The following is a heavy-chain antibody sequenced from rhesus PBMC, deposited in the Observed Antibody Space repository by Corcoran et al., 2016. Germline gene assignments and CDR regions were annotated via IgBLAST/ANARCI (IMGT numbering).Heavy chain of an antibody. CDR3: ARLRYSNYTSYFDY. D-gene: IGHD4-23*01. J-gene: IGHJ4*01. V-gene: IGHV4-160*01. CDR2: SRSGGPT. CDR1: GGSFSSNY. Sequence: QVQLQQWGAGLVKPSETLSLTCAVYGGSFSSNYWSWVRQPPGTGLDVFGRSRSGGPTTTTPPLYSRVTFSFDPSRNQFSLRRSFVTAADPAVYYCARLRYSNYTSYFDYWGQGVLVTVSS.